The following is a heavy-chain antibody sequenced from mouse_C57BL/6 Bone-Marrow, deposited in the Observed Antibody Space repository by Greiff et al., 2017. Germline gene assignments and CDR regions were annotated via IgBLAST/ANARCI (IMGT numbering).Heavy chain of an antibody. J-gene: IGHJ1*03. CDR3: ARGRVLGCDFDF. V-gene: IGHV1-54*01. CDR1: GYAFTNYL. D-gene: IGHD4-1*01. CDR2: INPGSGGT. Sequence: QVQLQQSGAELVRPGTSVKVSCKASGYAFTNYLIDWVKQRPGQGLEWIGVINPGSGGTNYNEKFKGKATLTADKSSSTAYMQLSSLTSEDSAVYFCARGRVLGCDFDFWGKGTTVTVSS.